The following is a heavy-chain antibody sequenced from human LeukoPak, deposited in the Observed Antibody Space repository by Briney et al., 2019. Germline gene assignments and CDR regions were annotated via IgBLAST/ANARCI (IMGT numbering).Heavy chain of an antibody. CDR2: IYYSGST. Sequence: SETLSLTCTVSGDSITSYYWSWIRQPPGKGLEWIGYIYYSGSTNYNPSLKSRVTISVDRSKNQFSLKLSSVTAADTAVYYCARDSDGSGSFGYFDYWGQGTLVTVSS. V-gene: IGHV4-59*12. CDR1: GDSITSYY. CDR3: ARDSDGSGSFGYFDY. J-gene: IGHJ4*02. D-gene: IGHD3-10*01.